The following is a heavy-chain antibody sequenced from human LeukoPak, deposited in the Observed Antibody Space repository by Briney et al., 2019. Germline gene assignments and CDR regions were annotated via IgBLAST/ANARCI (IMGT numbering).Heavy chain of an antibody. D-gene: IGHD6-6*01. V-gene: IGHV4-39*07. CDR2: IYYSGST. J-gene: IGHJ5*02. CDR3: ARGHSSGWFDP. Sequence: SETLSLTCTVSGGSISSSSYYWGWIRQPPGKGLEWIGSIYYSGSTYYNPSLKSRVTISVDTSKNQFSLKLSSVTAADTAVYYCARGHSSGWFDPWGQGTLVTVSS. CDR1: GGSISSSSYY.